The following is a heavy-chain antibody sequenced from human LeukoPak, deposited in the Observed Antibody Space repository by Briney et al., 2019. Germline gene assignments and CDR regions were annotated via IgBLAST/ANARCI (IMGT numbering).Heavy chain of an antibody. CDR1: GYTFTSYG. Sequence: ASVKVSCKASGYTFTSYGISWVRQAPGQGLEWMGWISAYNGNTNYAQKLQGRVTMTTDTPTSTAYMELRSLRFDDTAVYYCARSTYCSSTSCEEYYYYMDVWGKGTTVTVSS. CDR2: ISAYNGNT. V-gene: IGHV1-18*01. CDR3: ARSTYCSSTSCEEYYYYMDV. J-gene: IGHJ6*03. D-gene: IGHD2-2*01.